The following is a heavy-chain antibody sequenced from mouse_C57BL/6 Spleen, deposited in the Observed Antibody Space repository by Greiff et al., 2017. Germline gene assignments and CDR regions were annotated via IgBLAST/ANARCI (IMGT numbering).Heavy chain of an antibody. CDR3: ARSLYGSILFAY. CDR1: GYTFTSYW. CDR2: INPSNGGT. J-gene: IGHJ3*01. Sequence: VQLKQPGTELVKPGASVKLSCKASGYTFTSYWMHWVKQRPGQGLEWIGNINPSNGGTNYNEKFKGKATLTVDKSSSTAYMQLSSLTSEDSAVYYCARSLYGSILFAYWGKGTLVTVSA. D-gene: IGHD1-1*01. V-gene: IGHV1-53*01.